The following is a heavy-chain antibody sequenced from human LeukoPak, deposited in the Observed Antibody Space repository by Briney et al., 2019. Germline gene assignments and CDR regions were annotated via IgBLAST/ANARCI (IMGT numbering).Heavy chain of an antibody. V-gene: IGHV2-70*11. Sequence: ESGPTLVNPTQTLTLTCTFSGFSLSTSGTSVSWIRHPPGKPLEWLARIDWDDDKYSSTALKTRLTVSKGTYKNRADLTMTNMDPVDTATYYWARIQRYCNSIGCYSYDYYMDVWGKGTTVTGSS. CDR2: IDWDDDK. CDR1: GFSLSTSGTS. CDR3: ARIQRYCNSIGCYSYDYYMDV. D-gene: IGHD2-2*02. J-gene: IGHJ6*03.